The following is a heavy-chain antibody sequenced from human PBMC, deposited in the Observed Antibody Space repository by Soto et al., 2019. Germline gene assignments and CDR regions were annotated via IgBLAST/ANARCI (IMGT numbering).Heavy chain of an antibody. CDR3: ARQLITMVRGVVSPVGYYYYGMDV. J-gene: IGHJ6*02. CDR1: GFTFSRYS. Sequence: SLRLSCAASGFTFSRYSLNWVRQAPGKGLEWVSYISSSSSTIYYADSVKGRFTISRDNAKNSLYLQMNSLRAEDTAVYYCARQLITMVRGVVSPVGYYYYGMDVWGQGTTVTV. D-gene: IGHD3-10*01. V-gene: IGHV3-48*01. CDR2: ISSSSSTI.